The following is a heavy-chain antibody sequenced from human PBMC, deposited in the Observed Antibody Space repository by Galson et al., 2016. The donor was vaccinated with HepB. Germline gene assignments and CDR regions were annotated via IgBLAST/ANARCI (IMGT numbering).Heavy chain of an antibody. D-gene: IGHD3-10*02. CDR3: GRENWYHYIL. CDR2: INTNDGR. CDR1: GFSVITF. Sequence: SLRLSCAASGFSVITFMAWVRQAPGKGLEWVSLINTNDGRTYADSVQGRFTISRDTSKNTLYLQMDSLRPEDTAVYYCGRENWYHYILWGQGTQVTVSS. V-gene: IGHV3-53*01. J-gene: IGHJ4*02.